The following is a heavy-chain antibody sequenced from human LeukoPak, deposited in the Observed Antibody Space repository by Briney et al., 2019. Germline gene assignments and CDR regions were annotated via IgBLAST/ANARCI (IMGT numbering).Heavy chain of an antibody. Sequence: GASVNVSCKASGYTFTKNFIHWVQQAAGKGLERMGRVDPEDGEIVYAAMFQGRVAITADTSTDTAYMEMTSLTSEDTAVYYCATIVWSGYYRVDYWGQGTLVTVSS. CDR1: GYTFTKNF. CDR3: ATIVWSGYYRVDY. V-gene: IGHV1-69-2*01. CDR2: VDPEDGEI. D-gene: IGHD3-3*01. J-gene: IGHJ4*02.